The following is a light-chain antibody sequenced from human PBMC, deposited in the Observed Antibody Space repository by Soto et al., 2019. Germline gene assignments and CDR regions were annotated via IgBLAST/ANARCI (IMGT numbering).Light chain of an antibody. CDR3: QQYGSSPVT. CDR2: HAS. Sequence: EIVLTQSPGTLSLSPGERATLSCRASQGVSNSYLAWYQQKPGQAPRLLIYHASSRATGIPDRFSGGGSGTVFPLTISRLEPEDFAVYYCQQYGSSPVTFGQGTKLEIK. CDR1: QGVSNSY. V-gene: IGKV3-20*01. J-gene: IGKJ2*01.